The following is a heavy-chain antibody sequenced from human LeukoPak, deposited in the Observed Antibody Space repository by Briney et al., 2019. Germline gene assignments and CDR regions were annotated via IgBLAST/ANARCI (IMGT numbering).Heavy chain of an antibody. J-gene: IGHJ4*02. CDR3: AILGAVAANWGYYFDY. D-gene: IGHD6-19*01. Sequence: ASVKVSCKASGYTFTSYYIHWVRQAPGQGLQWMGTVDPSGGRTTYAQKFQGRVTITADESTSTAYMELSSLRSGDTAVYYCAILGAVAANWGYYFDYWGQGTLVTVSS. CDR2: VDPSGGRT. CDR1: GYTFTSYY. V-gene: IGHV1-46*01.